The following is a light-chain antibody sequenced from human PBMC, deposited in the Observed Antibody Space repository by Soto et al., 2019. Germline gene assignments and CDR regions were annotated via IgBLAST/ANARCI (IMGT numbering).Light chain of an antibody. V-gene: IGLV3-21*02. CDR3: QVWDSSGDWI. CDR2: NDN. J-gene: IGLJ2*01. Sequence: SYELTQSSSVSVAPGQTARITCGGNNIGSKRVHWYQHKPGQAPVLVVYNDNVRPSGIPERFSGSNSGNTATLIISRDEAGDEADYYCQVWDSSGDWIFGGGTKLTVL. CDR1: NIGSKR.